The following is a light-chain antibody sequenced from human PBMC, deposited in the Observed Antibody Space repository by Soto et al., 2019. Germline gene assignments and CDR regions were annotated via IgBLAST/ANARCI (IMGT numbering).Light chain of an antibody. CDR1: SGHSSNT. V-gene: IGLV4-60*03. Sequence: QLVLTQSSSASAFLGSSVKLTCTLSSGHSSNTIAWHQHQPGKAPRFLMKLEGSGDYNKGSGIPDRFSGSTSGADRYLTISNLQSEDEADYYCETWDTSTRVFGTGTKVTVL. CDR3: ETWDTSTRV. J-gene: IGLJ1*01. CDR2: LEGSGDY.